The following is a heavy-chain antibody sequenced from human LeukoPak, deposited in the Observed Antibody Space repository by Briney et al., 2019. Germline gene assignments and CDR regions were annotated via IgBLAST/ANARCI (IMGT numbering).Heavy chain of an antibody. J-gene: IGHJ3*02. CDR1: GGSISSSSYY. V-gene: IGHV4-39*07. Sequence: SSETLSLTCTVSGGSISSSSYYWGWIRQPPGKGLEWIGSIYYSGSTYYNPSLKSRVTISVDTSKNQFSLKLSSVTAADTAVYYCARSDGYGLVGIWGQGTMVTVSS. CDR2: IYYSGST. CDR3: ARSDGYGLVGI. D-gene: IGHD3-10*01.